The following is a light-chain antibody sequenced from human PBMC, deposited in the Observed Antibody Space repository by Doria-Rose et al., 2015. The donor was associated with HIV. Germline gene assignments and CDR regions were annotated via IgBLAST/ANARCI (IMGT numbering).Light chain of an antibody. CDR2: DGS. J-gene: IGKJ1*01. CDR1: QSFSSTY. Sequence: DIVLTQSPGTLSLSPGERATLSCRASQSFSSTYLACYQRKPGQAPSLLIYDGSTRPTGIPDRFSASGSGTDFTLTISRLEPEDFALYYCHQYGTSWTFGQGTKVEI. V-gene: IGKV3-20*01. CDR3: HQYGTSWT.